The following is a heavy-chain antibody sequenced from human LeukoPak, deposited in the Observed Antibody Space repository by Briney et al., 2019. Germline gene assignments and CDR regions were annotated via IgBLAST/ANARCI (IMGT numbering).Heavy chain of an antibody. Sequence: PGGSLRLSRAASGFTFSSYWMNWARQAPGKGLEWVASINQNGNANYYVDSVKGRFTISRDNAKNSLYLQMSNLRAEDTAVYFCARGGGLDVWGQGATVTVSS. CDR3: ARGGGLDV. D-gene: IGHD3-16*01. J-gene: IGHJ6*02. CDR2: INQNGNAN. V-gene: IGHV3-7*03. CDR1: GFTFSSYW.